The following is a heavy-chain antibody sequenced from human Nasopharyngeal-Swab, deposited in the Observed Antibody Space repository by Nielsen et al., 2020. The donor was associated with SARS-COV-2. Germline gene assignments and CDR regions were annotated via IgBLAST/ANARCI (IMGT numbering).Heavy chain of an antibody. V-gene: IGHV3-20*04. CDR3: ARSSGGLMDYYYYGMDV. Sequence: GESLKISCAASGFTFDDYGMSWVRQAPGKGLEWVSGINWNGGSTGYADSVKGRFTISRDNAKNSLYLQMNSLRAEDTAVYYCARSSGGLMDYYYYGMDVWGQGTTVTVSS. D-gene: IGHD6-19*01. CDR1: GFTFDDYG. CDR2: INWNGGST. J-gene: IGHJ6*02.